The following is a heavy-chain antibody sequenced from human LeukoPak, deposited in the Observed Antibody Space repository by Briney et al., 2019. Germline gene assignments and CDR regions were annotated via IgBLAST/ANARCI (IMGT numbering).Heavy chain of an antibody. V-gene: IGHV3-23*01. Sequence: GGSLRLFCAASGFSFTNYAMSWVRQAPARGPEWVSSLRGGGETFYADSVKGRFTLSRDDSRNTVYLQLNNLRVEDTAIYYCAKASWVLNADAVWWGQGTRVTVSS. D-gene: IGHD3-9*01. CDR2: LRGGGET. CDR1: GFSFTNYA. J-gene: IGHJ4*02. CDR3: AKASWVLNADAVW.